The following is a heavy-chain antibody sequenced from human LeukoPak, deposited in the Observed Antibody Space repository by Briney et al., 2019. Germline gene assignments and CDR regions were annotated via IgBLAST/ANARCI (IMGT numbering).Heavy chain of an antibody. D-gene: IGHD4-11*01. Sequence: GGSLRLSCAASGFTFSSYAMSWVRQAPGKGLEWVSAISGSGGNTYYADSVKGRFTISRDNSKNTLYLQMNSLRAEDTAVYYCAKDGVYSNYGYWGQGTLVTVSS. CDR2: ISGSGGNT. V-gene: IGHV3-23*01. CDR1: GFTFSSYA. J-gene: IGHJ4*02. CDR3: AKDGVYSNYGY.